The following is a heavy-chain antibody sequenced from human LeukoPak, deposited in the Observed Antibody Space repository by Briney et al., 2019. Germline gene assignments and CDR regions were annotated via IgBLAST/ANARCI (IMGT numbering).Heavy chain of an antibody. J-gene: IGHJ3*02. D-gene: IGHD6-6*01. Sequence: ASVKVSCKASGYTFTSYAMHWVRQAPGQRLEWMGWINAGNGNTKYSQEFQGRVTITRDTSASTAYMELSSLRSEDMAVYYCARDSASSQAFDIWGQGTMVTVSS. CDR1: GYTFTSYA. CDR2: INAGNGNT. V-gene: IGHV1-3*03. CDR3: ARDSASSQAFDI.